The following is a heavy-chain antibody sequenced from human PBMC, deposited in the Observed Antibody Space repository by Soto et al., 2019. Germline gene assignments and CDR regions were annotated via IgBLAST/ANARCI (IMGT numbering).Heavy chain of an antibody. CDR3: AHRLTTGISSGWYFGYFDY. Sequence: QITLEESGPTLVKPTQTLTLTCTFSGFSLSTSEEGVGWIRQPPGKALEWLALIYWDDDKRYSPPLKSRLTISKDTSKNQVVLTMTNMDPGDTGTYYCAHRLTTGISSGWYFGYFDYWGQGTLVTVSS. V-gene: IGHV2-5*02. D-gene: IGHD6-19*01. J-gene: IGHJ4*02. CDR2: IYWDDDK. CDR1: GFSLSTSEEG.